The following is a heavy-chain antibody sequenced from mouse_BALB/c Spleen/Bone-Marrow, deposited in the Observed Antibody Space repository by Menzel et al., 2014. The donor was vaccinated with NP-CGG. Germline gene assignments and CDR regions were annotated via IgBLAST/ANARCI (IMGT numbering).Heavy chain of an antibody. V-gene: IGHV5-9-2*01. D-gene: IGHD2-4*01. CDR1: GFSFXSYG. CDR3: ARHAYYDQTEVSFVY. J-gene: IGHJ3*01. CDR2: ISGGGSYT. Sequence: EVKLVESGGGLVKSGGSLKLSCAASGFSFXSYGMSWVRQTPEKRLEWVATISGGGSYTLYPDSVKGRFTISRDNAKNNLYLQLSSLRSEDTALYYCARHAYYDQTEVSFVYWGQGTLVTVSA.